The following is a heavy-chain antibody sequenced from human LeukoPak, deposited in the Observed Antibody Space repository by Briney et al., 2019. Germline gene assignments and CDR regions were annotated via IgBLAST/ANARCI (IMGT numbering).Heavy chain of an antibody. J-gene: IGHJ6*03. CDR1: GFTFSSYS. CDR3: ARDPHVVVPAAIIRGGYYYYYMDV. D-gene: IGHD2-2*02. CDR2: ISSSSSTI. Sequence: GGSLRLSCAASGFTFSSYSMNWVRQAPGKGLEWVSYISSSSSTIYYADSVKGRFTISRDNAKNSLYLQMNSLRAEDTAVYYCARDPHVVVPAAIIRGGYYYYYMDVWGKGTTVTVSS. V-gene: IGHV3-48*04.